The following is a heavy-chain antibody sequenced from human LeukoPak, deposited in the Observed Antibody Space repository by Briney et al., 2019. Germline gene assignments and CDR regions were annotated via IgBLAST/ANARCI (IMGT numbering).Heavy chain of an antibody. CDR1: GFTFSSYA. CDR2: ISSNGGST. V-gene: IGHV3-64D*06. J-gene: IGHJ4*02. CDR3: VKDRVSISSSGYFDY. Sequence: GGSLRLSCSASGFTFSSYAMHWVRQAPGKGLEYVSAISSNGGSTYYADSVKGRFTISRDNSKNTLYLQMSSLRAEDSAVYYCVKDRVSISSSGYFDYWGQGTLVTASS. D-gene: IGHD6-13*01.